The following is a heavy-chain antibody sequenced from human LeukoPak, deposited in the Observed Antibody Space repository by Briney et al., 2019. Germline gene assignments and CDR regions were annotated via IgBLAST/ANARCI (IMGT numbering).Heavy chain of an antibody. V-gene: IGHV3-48*01. Sequence: PGGSLRLSCAASGFTFSSYSMNWVRQAPGKGLEWVSYISSSSSTTYYADSVKGRFTISRDNSKNTLYLQMNSLRAEDTAVYYCAKGPAANPRWKYFQHWGQGTLVTVSS. D-gene: IGHD2-2*01. CDR1: GFTFSSYS. J-gene: IGHJ1*01. CDR2: ISSSSSTT. CDR3: AKGPAANPRWKYFQH.